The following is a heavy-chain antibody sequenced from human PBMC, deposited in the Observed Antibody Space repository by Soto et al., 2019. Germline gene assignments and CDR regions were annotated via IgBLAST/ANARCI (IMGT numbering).Heavy chain of an antibody. Sequence: ASVKVSCKASGYTFTSYGISWVRQAPGQGLEWMGWISAYNGNTNYAQKLQGRVTMTTDTSTSTAYMELRSLRSDDTAVYYCAREEGYDILTGYYDYWGQGTLVTVSS. CDR3: AREEGYDILTGYYDY. V-gene: IGHV1-18*01. CDR2: ISAYNGNT. J-gene: IGHJ4*02. D-gene: IGHD3-9*01. CDR1: GYTFTSYG.